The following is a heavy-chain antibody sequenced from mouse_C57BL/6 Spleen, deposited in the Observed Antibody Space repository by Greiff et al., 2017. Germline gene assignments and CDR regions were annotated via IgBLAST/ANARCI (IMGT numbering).Heavy chain of an antibody. CDR1: GYTFTGYW. CDR3: ASGTVVATGDY. J-gene: IGHJ2*01. CDR2: ILPGGGGT. V-gene: IGHV1-9*01. D-gene: IGHD1-1*01. Sequence: VQLQQSGAELMKPGASVKLSCKATGYTFTGYWIEWVKQRPGHGLEWIGAILPGGGGTNSNEKFKGKATFTGDTSSTTAYVQLSSLTTEDSDIYYCASGTVVATGDYWGQGTTLTVSS.